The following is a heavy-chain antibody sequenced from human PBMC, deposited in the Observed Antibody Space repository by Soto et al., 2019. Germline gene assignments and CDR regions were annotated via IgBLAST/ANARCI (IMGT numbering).Heavy chain of an antibody. CDR1: GFTFSSYA. CDR3: AKEEDCSSTSCVDYYHYYGMDV. V-gene: IGHV3-23*01. D-gene: IGHD2-2*01. J-gene: IGHJ6*02. CDR2: ISGSGGST. Sequence: GGSLRLSCAASGFTFSSYAMSWVRQAPGKGLEWVSAISGSGGSTYYADSVKGRFTISRDNSKNTLYLQMNSLRAEDTAVYYCAKEEDCSSTSCVDYYHYYGMDVWGQGTTVTVSS.